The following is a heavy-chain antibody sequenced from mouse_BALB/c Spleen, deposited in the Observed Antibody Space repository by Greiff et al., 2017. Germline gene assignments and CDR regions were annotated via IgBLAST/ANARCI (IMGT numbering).Heavy chain of an antibody. D-gene: IGHD1-2*01. CDR1: GDSITSGY. Sequence: EVKLQESGPSLVKPSQSLSFTCSVSGDSITSGYWNWIRKFPGNKLEYMGYISYSGSTYYNPPLKSRISINRDTSKNQYYLRLNSVTTEDTATYYCARGCGFFDYWGQGTTLTVAA. J-gene: IGHJ2*01. CDR3: ARGCGFFDY. CDR2: ISYSGST. V-gene: IGHV3-8*02.